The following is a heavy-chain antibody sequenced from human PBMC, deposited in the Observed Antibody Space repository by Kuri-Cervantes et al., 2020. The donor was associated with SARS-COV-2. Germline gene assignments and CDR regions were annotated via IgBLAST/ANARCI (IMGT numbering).Heavy chain of an antibody. CDR1: GYTLTELS. V-gene: IGHV1-24*01. CDR2: CDPEDGET. J-gene: IGHJ4*02. CDR3: ATDPSGSYYRFDY. D-gene: IGHD1-26*01. Sequence: ASVKVSCKVSGYTLTELSMHWVRQAPGKGLEWMGGCDPEDGETIYAQKFQGRVTMTEDTSTDTAYMELSSLRSEDTAVYYCATDPSGSYYRFDYWGQGTLVTVSS.